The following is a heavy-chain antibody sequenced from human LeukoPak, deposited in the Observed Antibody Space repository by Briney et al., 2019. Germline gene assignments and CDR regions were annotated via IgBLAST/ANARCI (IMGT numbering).Heavy chain of an antibody. J-gene: IGHJ6*03. CDR1: GYTFTSYD. CDR2: MNPNSGNT. V-gene: IGHV1-8*01. D-gene: IGHD6-13*01. CDR3: ARGVSSSGSWYGIRYYYYYYMDV. Sequence: ASVKVSCKASGYTFTSYDINWVRQATGQGLEWMGWMNPNSGNTGYAQKFQGRVTMTRNTSISTAYMELSSLRSEDTAVYYCARGVSSSGSWYGIRYYYYYYMDVWGKGTTVTVSS.